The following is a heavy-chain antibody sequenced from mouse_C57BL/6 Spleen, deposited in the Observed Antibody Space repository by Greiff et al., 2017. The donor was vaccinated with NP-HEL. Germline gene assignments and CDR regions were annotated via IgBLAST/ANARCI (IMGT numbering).Heavy chain of an antibody. D-gene: IGHD1-1*01. CDR2: IDPSDSYT. CDR1: GYTFTSYW. CDR3: ARSTTVVVSFDY. V-gene: IGHV1-50*01. Sequence: QVQLQQPGAELVKPGASVKLSCKASGYTFTSYWMQWVKQRPGQGLEWIGEIDPSDSYTNYNPKFKGKATLTVDTSSSTAYMQLSSLTSEDSAVYYCARSTTVVVSFDYWGQGTTLTVSS. J-gene: IGHJ2*01.